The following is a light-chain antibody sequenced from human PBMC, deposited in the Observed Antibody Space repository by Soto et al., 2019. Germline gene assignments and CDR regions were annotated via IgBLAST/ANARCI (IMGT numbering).Light chain of an antibody. CDR1: QSVSNNY. Sequence: EIVLTQSPGTLSLSPGERATLSCRASQSVSNNYLAWYQQKPGQAPRVLIYGASNRATGIPDRFSGSGSGTDFTLTISRLEPEDFAVYYCQQYGSSLTWTFGQGTKVDI. CDR3: QQYGSSLTWT. V-gene: IGKV3-20*01. J-gene: IGKJ1*01. CDR2: GAS.